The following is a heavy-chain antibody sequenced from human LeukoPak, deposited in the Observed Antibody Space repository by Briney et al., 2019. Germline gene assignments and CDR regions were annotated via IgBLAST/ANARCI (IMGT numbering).Heavy chain of an antibody. Sequence: PGGALRLSCAASGFTFSSYWMHWVRQAPGKGLVWVSRINTDGSSTSYADSVKGRFTISRDNAKNTLYLQMNSLRVEDTAVYYSAKRHYSSGFYGFDVWGQGTTVTVSS. V-gene: IGHV3-74*01. D-gene: IGHD6-19*01. J-gene: IGHJ6*02. CDR3: AKRHYSSGFYGFDV. CDR2: INTDGSST. CDR1: GFTFSSYW.